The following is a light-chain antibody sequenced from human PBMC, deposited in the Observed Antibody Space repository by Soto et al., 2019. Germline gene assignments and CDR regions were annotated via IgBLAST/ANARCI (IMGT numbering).Light chain of an antibody. J-gene: IGKJ1*01. V-gene: IGKV1-5*01. CDR3: QQYETFSGT. CDR1: QSVSSW. CDR2: DAS. Sequence: DIQMTQSPSTLSASVGDRVNITCRASQSVSSWLAWYQQKPGKAPKLLIYDASSLESGVPSRFSGSGSGTEFTLTIASLQPDDFATYYCQQYETFSGTFGPGTKVDIK.